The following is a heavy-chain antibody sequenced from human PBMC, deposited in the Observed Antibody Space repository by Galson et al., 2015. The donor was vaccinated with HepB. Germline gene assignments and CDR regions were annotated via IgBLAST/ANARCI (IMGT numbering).Heavy chain of an antibody. CDR3: ARVKYGMDV. CDR2: IYYSGST. J-gene: IGHJ6*02. Sequence: ETLSLTCTVSGGSISSYYWSWIRQPPGKGLEWIGYIYYSGSTNYNPSLKSRVTISVDTSKNQFSLKLSSVSAADTAVYYCARVKYGMDVWGQGTTVTVSS. CDR1: GGSISSYY. V-gene: IGHV4-59*01.